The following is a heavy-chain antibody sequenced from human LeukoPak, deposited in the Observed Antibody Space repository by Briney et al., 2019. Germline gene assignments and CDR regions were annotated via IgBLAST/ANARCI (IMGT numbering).Heavy chain of an antibody. D-gene: IGHD3-10*01. V-gene: IGHV1-18*01. CDR2: ISAYNGNT. Sequence: AASVKVSCKASGYTFTSYGISWVRQAPGQGLEWMGWISAYNGNTNYAQKLQGRVTMTTDTSTSTAYMELRSLRSDDTAVYYCARVFGGSGNYLTLDYWGQGTLVTVSS. CDR3: ARVFGGSGNYLTLDY. J-gene: IGHJ4*02. CDR1: GYTFTSYG.